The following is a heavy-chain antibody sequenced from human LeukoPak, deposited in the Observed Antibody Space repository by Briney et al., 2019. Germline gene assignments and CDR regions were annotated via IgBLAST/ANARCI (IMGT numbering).Heavy chain of an antibody. CDR3: ARDYDSSGYFDY. CDR1: DFTFSSYT. V-gene: IGHV3-21*01. D-gene: IGHD3-22*01. J-gene: IGHJ4*02. Sequence: PGGSLGLSCAASDFTFSSYTMNWVRQAPGKGLEWVSSISSSNSYIYYADSVKGRFTISRDNAKNSLYLQMNSLRAEDTAIYYCARDYDSSGYFDYWGQGTLVTVSS. CDR2: ISSSNSYI.